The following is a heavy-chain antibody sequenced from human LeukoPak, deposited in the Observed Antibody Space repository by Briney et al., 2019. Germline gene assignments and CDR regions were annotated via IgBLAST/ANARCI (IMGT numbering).Heavy chain of an antibody. V-gene: IGHV4-59*08. J-gene: IGHJ4*02. CDR2: IYNTGRT. CDR3: ARQGELAIDY. Sequence: PSETLSLTCSVSGGSITNYCWSWIRQSPGKGLEWIGFIYNTGRTNYNPSLQSRVTMSIDTSKNQFSLKLSSVTAADTAVYYCARQGELAIDYWGQGTLVTVSS. CDR1: GGSITNYC. D-gene: IGHD1-26*01.